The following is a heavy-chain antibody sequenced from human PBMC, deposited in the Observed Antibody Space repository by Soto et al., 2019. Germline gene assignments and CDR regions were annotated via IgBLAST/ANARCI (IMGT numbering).Heavy chain of an antibody. CDR1: GGSISSGDYY. J-gene: IGHJ5*02. V-gene: IGHV4-30-4*01. CDR3: ARERPDGSRLDP. D-gene: IGHD6-13*01. CDR2: IYYSGTT. Sequence: QVQLQESGPGRVKPSQTLSLTCTVSGGSISSGDYYWICIRQPPGKGLEWIGYIYYSGTTYYNPSLKSRVTISADTSTNQFSLKLSSVTAADTAVYYCARERPDGSRLDPWGQGTLVTVSS.